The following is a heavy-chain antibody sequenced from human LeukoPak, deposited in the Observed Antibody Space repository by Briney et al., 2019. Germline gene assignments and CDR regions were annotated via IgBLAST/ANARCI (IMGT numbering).Heavy chain of an antibody. D-gene: IGHD4-23*01. Sequence: SETLSLTCTVSGGPISSYQWSWIRQSPGKGLEWIGNIYYSGSANYNTSLKRRVIISVDPSKNQFSLKLSPVTAADTAVYYCARVGVDYSGNIIKYFFDYWGQGTLVTVSS. CDR1: GGPISSYQ. J-gene: IGHJ4*02. CDR2: IYYSGSA. V-gene: IGHV4-59*01. CDR3: ARVGVDYSGNIIKYFFDY.